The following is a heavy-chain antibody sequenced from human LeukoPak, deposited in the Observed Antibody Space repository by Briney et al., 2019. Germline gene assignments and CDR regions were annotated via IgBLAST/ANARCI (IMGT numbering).Heavy chain of an antibody. J-gene: IGHJ5*02. D-gene: IGHD2-15*01. CDR3: ARTPHRYCGGGSCYWDWFDP. CDR2: IYPGDSDT. V-gene: IGHV5-51*01. Sequence: RGESLKISCEGSGYSFTSYWIGWVRQMPGKGLEWMGIIYPGDSDTRYSPSFQGQVTISVDRSISTAYLQWSSLKASDTAMYYCARTPHRYCGGGSCYWDWFDPWGQGTLVTVSS. CDR1: GYSFTSYW.